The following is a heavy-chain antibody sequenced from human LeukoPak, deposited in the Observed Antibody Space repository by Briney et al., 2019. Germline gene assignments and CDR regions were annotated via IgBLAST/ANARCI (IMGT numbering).Heavy chain of an antibody. CDR2: ISGSGGST. CDR1: GFTFSSYA. J-gene: IGHJ4*02. D-gene: IGHD3-22*01. CDR3: AKEGLESSGSYYDYLDY. V-gene: IGHV3-23*01. Sequence: GALRLSCAASGFTFSSYAMSWVRQAPGKGLEWVSAISGSGGSTYYADSVKGRFTISRDNSKNTLYLQMNRLRAEDTAVYYCAKEGLESSGSYYDYLDYWGQGTLVTVSS.